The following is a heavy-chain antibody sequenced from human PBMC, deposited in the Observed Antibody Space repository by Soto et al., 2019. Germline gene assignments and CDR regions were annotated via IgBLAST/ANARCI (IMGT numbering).Heavy chain of an antibody. CDR2: MNPGTGET. D-gene: IGHD7-27*01. Sequence: QVQLVQSGAEVKKPGASVKVSCKASGYTFTNNGINWVRQAAGQGLEWMGWMNPGTGETGYTGKFQGRLAMTRDTSITTAYMELTGLTSDDTAVYYCTRAGDSGAWISNWGQGTLVTVSS. CDR3: TRAGDSGAWISN. CDR1: GYTFTNNG. V-gene: IGHV1-8*01. J-gene: IGHJ4*02.